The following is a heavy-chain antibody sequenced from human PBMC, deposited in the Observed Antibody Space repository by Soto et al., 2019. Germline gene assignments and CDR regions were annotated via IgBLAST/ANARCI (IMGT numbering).Heavy chain of an antibody. Sequence: SETLSLTCAVSGGSISSSNWWSWVRQPPGKGLEWIGEIYHSGSTNYNPSLKSRVTISTMSNNKFSLELSSVTAADTAVYYCTRGLFSGSSYSGSWYYFDSWGQGTMVT. CDR2: IYHSGST. CDR3: TRGLFSGSSYSGSWYYFDS. J-gene: IGHJ4*02. CDR1: GGSISSSNW. D-gene: IGHD1-26*01. V-gene: IGHV4-4*02.